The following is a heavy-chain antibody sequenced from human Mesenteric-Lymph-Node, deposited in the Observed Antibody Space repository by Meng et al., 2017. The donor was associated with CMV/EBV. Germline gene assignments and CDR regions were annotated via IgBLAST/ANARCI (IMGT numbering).Heavy chain of an antibody. D-gene: IGHD2-2*01. V-gene: IGHV1-18*01. CDR3: AREGLVVVPAAVNFDY. CDR2: ISAYNGNK. CDR1: GYTFTSYG. J-gene: IGHJ4*02. Sequence: ASVKVSCKASGYTFTSYGISWVRQAPGQGLEWMGWISAYNGNKNYAQKLQGRVTMTTDTSTSTAYMELRSLRSDDTAVYYCAREGLVVVPAAVNFDYWGQGTLVTVSS.